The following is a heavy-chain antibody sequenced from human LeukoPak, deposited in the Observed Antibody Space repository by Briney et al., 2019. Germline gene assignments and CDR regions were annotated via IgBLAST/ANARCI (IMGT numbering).Heavy chain of an antibody. V-gene: IGHV3-30*01. Sequence: PGRSLRLSCAASGFTFSSYAMHWVRQAPGKGLEWVAVISYDGSNKYYADSVKGRFTISRDNSKNTLYLQMNSLRAEDTAVYYCARDGTPAGYCSGGSCPYYYYYMDVWGKGTTVTVSS. CDR2: ISYDGSNK. D-gene: IGHD2-15*01. CDR1: GFTFSSYA. J-gene: IGHJ6*03. CDR3: ARDGTPAGYCSGGSCPYYYYYMDV.